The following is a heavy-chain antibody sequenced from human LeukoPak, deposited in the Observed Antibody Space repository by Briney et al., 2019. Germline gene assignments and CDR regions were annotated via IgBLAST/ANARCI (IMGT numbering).Heavy chain of an antibody. Sequence: PSETLSLTCTVSGGSISSGGYYWSWIRQHPGKGLEWIGHIYYSGTSFYNPSLTSRVTISVDTSKNQFSLKLPSVNDADTAVYYCARIERSSYSLGFDYWGQGTLVTVSS. CDR1: GGSISSGGYY. CDR2: IYYSGTS. CDR3: ARIERSSYSLGFDY. V-gene: IGHV4-31*03. J-gene: IGHJ4*02. D-gene: IGHD6-6*01.